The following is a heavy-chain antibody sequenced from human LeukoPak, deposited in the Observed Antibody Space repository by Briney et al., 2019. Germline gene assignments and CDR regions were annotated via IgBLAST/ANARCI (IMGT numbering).Heavy chain of an antibody. CDR3: ARIGYSSSAFDF. CDR2: ISWDGGST. Sequence: GGSLRLSCAASGFTFDDYAMHWVRQAPGKGLEWVSLISWDGGSTYYADSVKGRFTISRDNARNSLYLQMNSLRAEDTALYYCARIGYSSSAFDFWGRGTMVTVSS. J-gene: IGHJ3*01. V-gene: IGHV3-43D*03. CDR1: GFTFDDYA. D-gene: IGHD5-18*01.